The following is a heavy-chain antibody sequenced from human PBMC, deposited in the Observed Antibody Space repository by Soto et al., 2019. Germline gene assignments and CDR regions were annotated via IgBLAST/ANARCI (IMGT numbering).Heavy chain of an antibody. D-gene: IGHD6-6*01. J-gene: IGHJ4*02. Sequence: EVQLVESGGGLVKPGGSLRLSCAASGFTFSSYSMNWVRQAPGKGLEWVSSISSSSSYIYYADSVKGRCTISRDNAKNSLYLQMNSLRAEDTAVYYCARILEGSSSCFDYWGQGTLVTVSS. V-gene: IGHV3-21*01. CDR2: ISSSSSYI. CDR1: GFTFSSYS. CDR3: ARILEGSSSCFDY.